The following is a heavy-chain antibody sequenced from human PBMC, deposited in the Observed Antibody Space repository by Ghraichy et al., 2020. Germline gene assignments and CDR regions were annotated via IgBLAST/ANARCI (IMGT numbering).Heavy chain of an antibody. D-gene: IGHD3-9*01. CDR1: GGSISSGGYS. Sequence: SETLSLTCAVSGGSISSGGYSWSWIRQPPGKGLEWIGYIYHSGSTYYNPSLKSRVTISVDRSKNQFSLKLSSVTAADTAVYYCARGSAYYDILTGYYKRKDDAFDIWGQGTMVTVSS. CDR3: ARGSAYYDILTGYYKRKDDAFDI. J-gene: IGHJ3*02. V-gene: IGHV4-30-2*01. CDR2: IYHSGST.